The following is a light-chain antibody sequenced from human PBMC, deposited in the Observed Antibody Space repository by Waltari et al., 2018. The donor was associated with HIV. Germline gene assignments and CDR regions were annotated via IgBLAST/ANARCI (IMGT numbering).Light chain of an antibody. V-gene: IGKV3-15*01. CDR1: QSVSSN. J-gene: IGKJ5*01. CDR3: QQYNNWLPVPIP. Sequence: ELVMTQSPATLSVSPGDRATLSCRASQSVSSNLAWYQQKPGQAPRLLIYGASTRATGITARFSGSGSGTEFTLNFSSRQSEDFAVYYCQQYNNWLPVPIPFGQGTRLEIK. CDR2: GAS.